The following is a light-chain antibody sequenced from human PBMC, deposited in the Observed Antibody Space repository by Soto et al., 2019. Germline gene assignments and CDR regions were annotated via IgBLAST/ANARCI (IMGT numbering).Light chain of an antibody. V-gene: IGLV2-14*01. CDR1: TNDIGGYND. CDR2: EVR. J-gene: IGLJ3*02. Sequence: QYVLTQPASVSGAPGQSITISCSGKTNDIGGYNDVSWYQHHPGKVPKAIIYEVRNRPSGVSNRFSGSKAGTTASLTISGLQAEDESDYYCFSYTISATHVFGGATKVTVL. CDR3: FSYTISATHV.